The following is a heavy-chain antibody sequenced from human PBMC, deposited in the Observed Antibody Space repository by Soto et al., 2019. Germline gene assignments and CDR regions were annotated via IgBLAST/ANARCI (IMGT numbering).Heavy chain of an antibody. D-gene: IGHD2-2*01. CDR3: AGRCDSTTCLGHFDY. CDR2: SLPIFATA. J-gene: IGHJ4*02. V-gene: IGHV1-69*06. CDR1: GGTFNNYV. Sequence: QVQLVQSGAEVKKPGSSVNVSCKASGGTFNNYVVNWVRQAPGQGLEWMGGSLPIFATANYAQKFQGRVTITADKSTSTAYMELTSLRSEDTAVYYCAGRCDSTTCLGHFDYWGQGTLVTVAS.